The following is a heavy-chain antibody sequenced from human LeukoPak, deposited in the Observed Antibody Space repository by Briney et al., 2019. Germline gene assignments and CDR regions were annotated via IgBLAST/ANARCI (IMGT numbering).Heavy chain of an antibody. J-gene: IGHJ4*02. D-gene: IGHD4/OR15-4a*01. Sequence: ASVKVSCRASGYTFTNYALHWVRQAPGQRLEWMGWINAGNGHTKYSQKFQDRVTITRDTSASTAYMELSSLRSEDTTIYYCARGRWSMTEADYYLDYWGEGTLVTVSS. V-gene: IGHV1-3*01. CDR2: INAGNGHT. CDR3: ARGRWSMTEADYYLDY. CDR1: GYTFTNYA.